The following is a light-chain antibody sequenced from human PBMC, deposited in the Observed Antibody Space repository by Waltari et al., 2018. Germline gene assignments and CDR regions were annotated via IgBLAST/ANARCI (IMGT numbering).Light chain of an antibody. CDR1: QSVDSTY. CDR3: QQYGSSPFT. Sequence: EIVLAQSPGTLSLSPGERATLSCRTSQSVDSTYLAWYQQKPGQAPRLLISGASGRATGIPDRFSGSGSGADFTLTISRLEPEDFAVYYCQQYGSSPFTFGPGTKVDIK. J-gene: IGKJ3*01. CDR2: GAS. V-gene: IGKV3-20*01.